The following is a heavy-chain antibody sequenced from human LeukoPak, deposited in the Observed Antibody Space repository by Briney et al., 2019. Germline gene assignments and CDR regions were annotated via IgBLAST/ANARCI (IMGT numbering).Heavy chain of an antibody. CDR1: GGSISSSNW. J-gene: IGHJ6*03. CDR3: AREGTQAPHNAPTYYYYYYMDV. D-gene: IGHD1-1*01. CDR2: IYHSGST. V-gene: IGHV4-4*02. Sequence: PSETLSLTCAVSGGSISSSNWWSWVRQPPGKGLEWIGEIYHSGSTNYNPSLKSRVTISVDTSKNQFSLKLSSVTAADTAVYYCAREGTQAPHNAPTYYYYYYMDVWGKGTTVTISS.